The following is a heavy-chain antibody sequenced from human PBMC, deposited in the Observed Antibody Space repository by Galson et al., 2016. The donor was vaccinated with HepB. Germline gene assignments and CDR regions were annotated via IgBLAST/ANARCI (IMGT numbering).Heavy chain of an antibody. CDR3: ARGGSSRTSVLAD. CDR1: GFTFRSYW. CDR2: INTDGSKT. D-gene: IGHD2-2*01. Sequence: SLRLSCAASGFTFRSYWMHWVRQAPGEGLEWVSHINTDGSKTHYADSVKGRFTISRDNAENTLYLHLHNLRAEDTAVYYCARGGSSRTSVLADWGRGTLVTVSS. J-gene: IGHJ4*02. V-gene: IGHV3-74*01.